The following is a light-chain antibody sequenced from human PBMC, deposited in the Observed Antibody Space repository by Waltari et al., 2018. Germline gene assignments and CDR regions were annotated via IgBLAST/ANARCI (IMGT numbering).Light chain of an antibody. J-gene: IGLJ2*01. Sequence: SYELTQPPSVSVSPGQTASITCSGDKLGDKYASWYQQRPGQSPVLVIYQDNKRPSGIPERFSGSNSGTTATLTISGTQAMDEADYYCQAWEGTTAGVLFGGGTKLTVL. CDR2: QDN. V-gene: IGLV3-1*01. CDR1: KLGDKY. CDR3: QAWEGTTAGVL.